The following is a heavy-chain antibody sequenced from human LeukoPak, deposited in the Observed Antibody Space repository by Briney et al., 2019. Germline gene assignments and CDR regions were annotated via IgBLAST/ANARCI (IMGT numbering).Heavy chain of an antibody. D-gene: IGHD3-10*01. CDR3: ARHKVWFGELVGWFDP. J-gene: IGHJ5*02. Sequence: SETLSLTCTVSGGSISSYYWSWIRQPPEKGLEWIGYIYYSGSTNYNPSLKSRVTISVDTSKNQFSLKLSSVTAADTAVYYCARHKVWFGELVGWFDPWGQGTLVNVSS. CDR1: GGSISSYY. CDR2: IYYSGST. V-gene: IGHV4-59*08.